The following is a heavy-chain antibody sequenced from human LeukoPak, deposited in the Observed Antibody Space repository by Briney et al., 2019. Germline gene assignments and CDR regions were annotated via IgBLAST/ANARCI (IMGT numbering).Heavy chain of an antibody. CDR3: ARDKYYDFWSGYLQNYYYYMDV. V-gene: IGHV4-59*01. D-gene: IGHD3-3*01. CDR2: INYSGST. Sequence: PSETLSLTCTISGVSISGFYWSWIRQSSGKGLEWIGSINYSGSTNYNPSLKSRVTISVDTSKNQFSLKLSSVTAADTAVYYCARDKYYDFWSGYLQNYYYYMDVWGKGTTVTVSS. J-gene: IGHJ6*03. CDR1: GVSISGFY.